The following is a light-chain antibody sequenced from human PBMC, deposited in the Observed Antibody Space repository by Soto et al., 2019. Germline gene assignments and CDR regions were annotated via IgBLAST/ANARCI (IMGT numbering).Light chain of an antibody. CDR2: RNS. CDR3: SSWDDSLGGPV. V-gene: IGLV1-47*01. CDR1: NSNIGSNY. J-gene: IGLJ2*01. Sequence: QSVLTQAPSASGTPGQRVTISCSGNNSNIGSNYVYWYQQFPGTAPKLLIYRNSQRPSGVPDRVSGSKSGTSASLAISGLRSEDEADYHCSSWDDSLGGPVFGGETKLTVL.